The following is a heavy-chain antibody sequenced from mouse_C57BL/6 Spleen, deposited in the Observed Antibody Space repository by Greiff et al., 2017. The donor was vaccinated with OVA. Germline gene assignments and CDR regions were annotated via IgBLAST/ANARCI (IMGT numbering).Heavy chain of an antibody. CDR3: ARLTGNYFDY. CDR2: ISSGGSYT. J-gene: IGHJ2*01. D-gene: IGHD4-1*01. Sequence: EVKLVESGGDLVKPGGSLKLSCAASGFTFSSYGMSWVRQTPDKRLEWVATISSGGSYTYYPGSVKGRFTISRDNAKNTLYLQMSSLKSEDTAMYYCARLTGNYFDYWGQGTTLTVSS. CDR1: GFTFSSYG. V-gene: IGHV5-6*02.